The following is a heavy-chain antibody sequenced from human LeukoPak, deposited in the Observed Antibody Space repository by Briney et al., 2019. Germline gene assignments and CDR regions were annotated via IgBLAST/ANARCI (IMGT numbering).Heavy chain of an antibody. CDR1: GGSISSSRYY. CDR2: IYTSGST. Sequence: PSETLSLTCTVSGGSISSSRYYWSWIRQPAGKGLEWIGRIYTSGSTNYNPSLKSRVAMSVDASKNQFSLKLSSVTAADTAVYYCARGPYDILTGYQIDYWGQGTLVTVSS. V-gene: IGHV4-61*02. J-gene: IGHJ4*02. D-gene: IGHD3-9*01. CDR3: ARGPYDILTGYQIDY.